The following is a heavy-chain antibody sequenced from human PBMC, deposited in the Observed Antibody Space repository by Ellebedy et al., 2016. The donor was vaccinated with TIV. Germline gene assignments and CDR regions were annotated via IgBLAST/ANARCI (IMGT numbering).Heavy chain of an antibody. J-gene: IGHJ4*02. CDR2: ISSSGSRT. CDR3: EKGDGSSGLDY. CDR1: GFTFGSYA. Sequence: PGGSLRLSCAASGFTFGSYAMRWVRQAPGKGLEWVSIISSSGSRTESGDSVKGRFTLSRDTSKNTLYLQMNSLRVEETDIYYCEKGDGSSGLDYWGQGTLVSVSS. D-gene: IGHD6-19*01. V-gene: IGHV3-23*01.